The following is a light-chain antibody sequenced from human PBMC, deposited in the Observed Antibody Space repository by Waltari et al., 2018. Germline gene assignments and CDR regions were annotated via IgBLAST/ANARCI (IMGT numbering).Light chain of an antibody. CDR1: SRDIGGYHY. Sequence: QSALTQPPSASGSPGQSVTSSCTRTSRDIGGYHYVSWYQQRPGKAPKLLIYEVTKRPSGVPDRFSGSKSANTASLTVSGLQAEDEADYYCSSYAGSNYVAFGGGTKLTVL. V-gene: IGLV2-8*01. CDR2: EVT. CDR3: SSYAGSNYVA. J-gene: IGLJ2*01.